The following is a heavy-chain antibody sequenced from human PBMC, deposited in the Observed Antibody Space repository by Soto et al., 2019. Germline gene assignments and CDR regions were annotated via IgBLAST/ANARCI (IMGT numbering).Heavy chain of an antibody. V-gene: IGHV1-18*01. Sequence: GASVKVSCKASGYTLTSYGISWVRQAPGQGLEWMGWISAYNGNTNYAQKLQGRVTMTTDTSTSTAYMELRSLRSDDTAVYYCATGSHGYCSGGSCQAAFDIWGQGTMVTVSS. CDR1: GYTLTSYG. CDR3: ATGSHGYCSGGSCQAAFDI. CDR2: ISAYNGNT. J-gene: IGHJ3*02. D-gene: IGHD2-15*01.